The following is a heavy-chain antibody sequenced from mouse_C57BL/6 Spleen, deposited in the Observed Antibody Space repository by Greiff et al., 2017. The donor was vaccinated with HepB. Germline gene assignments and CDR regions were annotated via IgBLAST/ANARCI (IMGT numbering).Heavy chain of an antibody. Sequence: EVKLMESGPELVKPGASVKIPCKASGYTFTDYNMDWVKQSHGKSLEWIGDINPNNGGTIYNQKFKGKATLTVDNSSSTAYMELRSLTSEDTAVYYCARFWDVGYFDVWGTGTTVTVSS. J-gene: IGHJ1*03. CDR1: GYTFTDYN. V-gene: IGHV1-18*01. D-gene: IGHD4-1*01. CDR3: ARFWDVGYFDV. CDR2: INPNNGGT.